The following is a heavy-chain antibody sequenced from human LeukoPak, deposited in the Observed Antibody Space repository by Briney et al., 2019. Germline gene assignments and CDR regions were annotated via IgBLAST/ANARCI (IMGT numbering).Heavy chain of an antibody. CDR1: GFTFSICS. J-gene: IGHJ4*02. D-gene: IGHD6-19*01. Sequence: GGSLRLSCAASGFTFSICSMNWVRQAPGKGLEWVSSISSSSSYIYYADSVKGRFTISRDNAKNSLYLQMNSLRAEDTAVYYCAREEVAEQGYFDYWGQGTLVTVSS. V-gene: IGHV3-21*01. CDR3: AREEVAEQGYFDY. CDR2: ISSSSSYI.